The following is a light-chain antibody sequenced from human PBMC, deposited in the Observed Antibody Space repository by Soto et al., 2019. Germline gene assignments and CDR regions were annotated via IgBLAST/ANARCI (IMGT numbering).Light chain of an antibody. Sequence: EIVMTQSPATLSVSPGETATLSCRASQRVGINLAWYQQKPGQAHRLLIYSAFTRAAGVQARFSGSGSGTEFTLTIRSLQSEDSAVYFCKQYSNWPKTFGQGTKVDIK. J-gene: IGKJ1*01. V-gene: IGKV3-15*01. CDR1: QRVGIN. CDR3: KQYSNWPKT. CDR2: SAF.